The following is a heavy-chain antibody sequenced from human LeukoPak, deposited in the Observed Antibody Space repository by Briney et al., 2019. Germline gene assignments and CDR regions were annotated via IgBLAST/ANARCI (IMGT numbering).Heavy chain of an antibody. CDR2: IYHSGNT. V-gene: IGHV4-39*01. CDR1: DGSISSSSYS. CDR3: ARLVTYYYGSGSILNSFDY. D-gene: IGHD3-10*01. Sequence: SETLSLTCTVSDGSISSSSYSWGWIRQPPGKGLEWIANIYHSGNTSYNPSLKSRVTISVDTSKNQFSLKLSSVTAADTAVYYCARLVTYYYGSGSILNSFDYWGQGTLVTVSS. J-gene: IGHJ4*02.